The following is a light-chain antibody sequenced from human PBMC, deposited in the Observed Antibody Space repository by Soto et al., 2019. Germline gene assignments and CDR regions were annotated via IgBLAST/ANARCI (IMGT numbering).Light chain of an antibody. J-gene: IGKJ2*01. V-gene: IGKV1-9*01. Sequence: DIQLTQSPSFLSASVGDRVTITCRASQGISSFLAWYQQKPGGTPKLLIYAASTLQSGVPSRFSGSGSGTDFTLTITSLQPEDFATYYWQQLHTYPYTFGQGTKLEIK. CDR2: AAS. CDR1: QGISSF. CDR3: QQLHTYPYT.